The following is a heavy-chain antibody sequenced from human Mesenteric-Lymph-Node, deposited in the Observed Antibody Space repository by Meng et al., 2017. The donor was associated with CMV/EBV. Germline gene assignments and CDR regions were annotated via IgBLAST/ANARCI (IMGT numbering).Heavy chain of an antibody. J-gene: IGHJ4*02. D-gene: IGHD3-16*01. Sequence: KASGYTFTSYYMPWVRQAPGQGLEWMGIINPSGGSTSYAQKFQGRVTMTRDTSTSTVYMELSSLRSEDTAVYYCAREAATSGGDFDYWGQGTLVTVSS. CDR2: INPSGGST. V-gene: IGHV1-46*01. CDR1: GYTFTSYY. CDR3: AREAATSGGDFDY.